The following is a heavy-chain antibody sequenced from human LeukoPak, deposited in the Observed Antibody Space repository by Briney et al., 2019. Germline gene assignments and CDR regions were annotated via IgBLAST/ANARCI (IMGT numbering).Heavy chain of an antibody. CDR3: AKGPQWLVNYYYYMDV. CDR1: GFTFSSYA. D-gene: IGHD6-19*01. J-gene: IGHJ6*03. Sequence: PGGSLRLSCAASGFTFSSYAMTWVRQAPGKGLEWVSGISGSGGTTYYADSVKGRFTIFRDSSKNTLYLQMNSLRAEDTAVYYCAKGPQWLVNYYYYMDVWGKGTTVTISS. V-gene: IGHV3-23*01. CDR2: ISGSGGTT.